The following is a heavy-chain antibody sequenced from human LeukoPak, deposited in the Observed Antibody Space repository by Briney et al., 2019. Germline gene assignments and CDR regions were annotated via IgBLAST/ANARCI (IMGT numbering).Heavy chain of an antibody. D-gene: IGHD5-12*01. Sequence: GGSLRLSCAASGFTFNSYAMNWVRQAPGKGLEWVSIISDSGGSTFYAASVKGRFTISRDNSKNTLYLQMNSLRVEDTAVYYCAKASGYYAYYYAMDVWGKGTTVTVSS. CDR3: AKASGYYAYYYAMDV. J-gene: IGHJ6*04. CDR1: GFTFNSYA. CDR2: ISDSGGST. V-gene: IGHV3-23*01.